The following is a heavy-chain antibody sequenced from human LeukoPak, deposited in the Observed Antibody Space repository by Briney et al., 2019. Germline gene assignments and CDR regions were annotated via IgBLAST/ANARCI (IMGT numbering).Heavy chain of an antibody. CDR3: ARDYGSGSYYNHFDY. Sequence: ASVKVSCKASGGTFSSYAISWVRQAPGQGLEWMGGIIPIFGTANYAQKFQGRVTITADESTSTAYMELSSLRSEDTAVYYCARDYGSGSYYNHFDYWGQGTLVTVSS. V-gene: IGHV1-69*13. CDR1: GGTFSSYA. J-gene: IGHJ4*02. CDR2: IIPIFGTA. D-gene: IGHD3-10*01.